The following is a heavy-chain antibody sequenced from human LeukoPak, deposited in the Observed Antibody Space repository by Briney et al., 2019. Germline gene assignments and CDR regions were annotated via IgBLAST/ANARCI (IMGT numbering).Heavy chain of an antibody. CDR3: ARGDYDFWSGYYPRGLDY. J-gene: IGHJ4*02. Sequence: PSETLSLTCTVSGGSISSSSYYWGWIRQPPGKGLEWMGSIYYSGSTYYNPSLKSRVTISVDTSKNQFSLKLSSVTAADTAVYYCARGDYDFWSGYYPRGLDYWGQGTLVTVSS. V-gene: IGHV4-39*01. CDR1: GGSISSSSYY. CDR2: IYYSGST. D-gene: IGHD3-3*01.